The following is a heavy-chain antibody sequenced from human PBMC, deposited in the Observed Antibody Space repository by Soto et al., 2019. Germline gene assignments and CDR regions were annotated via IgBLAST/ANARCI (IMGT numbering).Heavy chain of an antibody. CDR2: ISSSSSTI. D-gene: IGHD2-8*01. J-gene: IGHJ5*02. CDR3: ARELSLGYCTNGVCYRSPWFDP. V-gene: IGHV3-48*01. CDR1: GFTFSSYS. Sequence: GGSLRLSCAASGFTFSSYSMNWVRQAPGKGLEWVSYISSSSSTIYYADSVKGRFTISRDNAKNSLYLQMNSLRAEDTAVYYCARELSLGYCTNGVCYRSPWFDPWGQGTLVTVSS.